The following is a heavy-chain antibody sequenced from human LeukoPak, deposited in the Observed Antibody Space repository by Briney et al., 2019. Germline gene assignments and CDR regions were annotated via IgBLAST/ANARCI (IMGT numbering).Heavy chain of an antibody. CDR1: GFTFSNAW. J-gene: IGHJ3*02. D-gene: IGHD1-26*01. Sequence: GGSLRLSCAASGFTFSNAWMSWVRQAPGKGLEWVGRIKSKTDGGTTDYAAPVKGRFTISRDDSKNTLYLQMNSLKTEDTAVYYCRVFEGSYSGGWEAFDIWGQGTMVTVSS. CDR2: IKSKTDGGTT. V-gene: IGHV3-15*01. CDR3: RVFEGSYSGGWEAFDI.